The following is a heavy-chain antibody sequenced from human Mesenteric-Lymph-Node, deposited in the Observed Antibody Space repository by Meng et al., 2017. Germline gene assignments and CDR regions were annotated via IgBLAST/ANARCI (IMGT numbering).Heavy chain of an antibody. Sequence: GESLKISCAASGFTFSSYSMNWVRQAPGKGLVWVSGIKNDGSVTTYADSVKGRFTISRDNAKNTLYLHMNSLRAEDTAVYYCARAVGATHWGQGTLVTVSS. CDR3: ARAVGATH. CDR1: GFTFSSYS. CDR2: IKNDGSVT. D-gene: IGHD1-26*01. V-gene: IGHV3-74*01. J-gene: IGHJ4*02.